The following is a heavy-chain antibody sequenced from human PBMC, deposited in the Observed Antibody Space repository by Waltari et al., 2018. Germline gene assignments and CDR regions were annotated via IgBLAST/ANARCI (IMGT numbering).Heavy chain of an antibody. V-gene: IGHV3-43*01. CDR3: VKDSGGSDS. Sequence: EVHLVESGGAVVQPGGSLRLSCEASGFIFDDFTMHWVRQPPGKGLGWVSLIRWEGDHTYYGDSVKCRVTISRDNSKDSLYLQMNRLRSEDTALYYCVKDSGGSDSWGQGTSVTVSS. CDR1: GFIFDDFT. CDR2: IRWEGDHT. J-gene: IGHJ4*02.